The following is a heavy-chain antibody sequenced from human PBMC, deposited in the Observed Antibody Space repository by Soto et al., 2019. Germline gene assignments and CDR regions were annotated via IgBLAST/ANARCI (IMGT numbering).Heavy chain of an antibody. J-gene: IGHJ3*02. V-gene: IGHV3-30*04. CDR3: ARDLLEDPADYYDTKTDGFDI. CDR1: GFTFSSYA. Sequence: VVSLRISCSASGFTFSSYAMHWVRQAPGKGLEWVSSICNTGSYKYYADSVKGRFTISRDNSKNTVSLQMNSLRAEDTAVYYCARDLLEDPADYYDTKTDGFDIWGQGTMVTVSS. D-gene: IGHD3-22*01. CDR2: ICNTGSYK.